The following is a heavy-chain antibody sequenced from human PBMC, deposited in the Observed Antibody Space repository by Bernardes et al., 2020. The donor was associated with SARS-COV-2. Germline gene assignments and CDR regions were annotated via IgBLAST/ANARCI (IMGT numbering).Heavy chain of an antibody. CDR2: ISYAGSNK. V-gene: IGHV3-30*03. J-gene: IGHJ4*02. CDR3: ARPGSGWYWNYFDY. CDR1: GFSFSSSG. D-gene: IGHD6-19*01. Sequence: GGSLRLSCAASGFSFSSSGMHWVRQAPGKGLGRVAVISYAGSNKSYADSVKGRFTISRDNSKNTLYLQMNSLRAEDTAVYYCARPGSGWYWNYFDYWGQGTLVTVSS.